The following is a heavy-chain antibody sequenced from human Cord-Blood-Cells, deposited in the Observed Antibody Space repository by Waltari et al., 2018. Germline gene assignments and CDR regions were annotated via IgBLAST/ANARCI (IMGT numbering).Heavy chain of an antibody. CDR2: IIPIFGTA. J-gene: IGHJ6*02. CDR3: ARGDHPNYYYYYGMDV. CDR1: GGTFSSYA. V-gene: IGHV1-69*01. Sequence: QVQLVQSGAEVKKPGSSVKVSCKASGGTFSSYAISWVRQAPGQGLEWMGGIIPIFGTANYAQKFQGRVTITADESTSTAYMELSSRRSEDTAVYYCARGDHPNYYYYYGMDVWGQGTTVTVSS.